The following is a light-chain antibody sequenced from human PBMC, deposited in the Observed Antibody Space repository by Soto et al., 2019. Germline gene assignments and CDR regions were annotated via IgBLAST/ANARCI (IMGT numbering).Light chain of an antibody. J-gene: IGKJ1*01. Sequence: EILLTQSPATLSLSPGERATLSCRASQSVRSSLAWYQQKPGQAPRLLIYDASTRATGIPGRFSGSGSGTDFTLTISNLEPEYFAVDYCQQRSSWPWTFGQGAKVEIK. CDR3: QQRSSWPWT. CDR1: QSVRSS. V-gene: IGKV3-11*01. CDR2: DAS.